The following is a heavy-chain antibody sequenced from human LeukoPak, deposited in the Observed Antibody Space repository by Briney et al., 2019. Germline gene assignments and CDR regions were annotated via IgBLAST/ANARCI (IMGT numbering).Heavy chain of an antibody. CDR2: IYYSGST. D-gene: IGHD1-26*01. V-gene: IGHV4-61*05. J-gene: IGHJ4*02. CDR3: ARVTPELLHLDY. Sequence: SETLSLTCTVSGGSISSTTYYWGWIRQPPGKGLEWIGYIYYSGSTNYNPSLKSRVTISVDTSENQFSLKLSSVTAADTAVYYCARVTPELLHLDYWGQGTLVTVSS. CDR1: GGSISSTTYY.